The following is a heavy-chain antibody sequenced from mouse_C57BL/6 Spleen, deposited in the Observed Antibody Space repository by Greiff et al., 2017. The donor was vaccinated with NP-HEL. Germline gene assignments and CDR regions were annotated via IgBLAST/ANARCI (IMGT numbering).Heavy chain of an antibody. CDR3: AREGFTTVVGY. CDR2: INPSNGGT. J-gene: IGHJ2*01. V-gene: IGHV1-53*01. CDR1: GYTFTSYW. D-gene: IGHD1-1*01. Sequence: QVQLQQPGTELVKPGASVKLSCKASGYTFTSYWMHWVKQRPGQGLEWIGNINPSNGGTNYNEKFKSKATLTVDKSSSTAYMQLSSLPSDASAVYYCAREGFTTVVGYWGQGTTLTVSS.